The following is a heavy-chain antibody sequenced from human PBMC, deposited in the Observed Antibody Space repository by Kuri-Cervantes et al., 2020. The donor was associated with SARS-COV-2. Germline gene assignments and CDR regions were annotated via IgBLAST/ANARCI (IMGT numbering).Heavy chain of an antibody. CDR3: ARGRTFYYDRDAFDI. J-gene: IGHJ3*02. V-gene: IGHV3-21*01. CDR1: TSTFSSYA. CDR2: ISGGGSAT. Sequence: GGSLRLSCAAPTSTFSSYAMTWVRQAPGKGLQWVSSISGGGSATNYADSVQGRFTISRDNAKNSLYLQMNSLRAEDTAVYYCARGRTFYYDRDAFDIWGQGTMVTVSS. D-gene: IGHD3-22*01.